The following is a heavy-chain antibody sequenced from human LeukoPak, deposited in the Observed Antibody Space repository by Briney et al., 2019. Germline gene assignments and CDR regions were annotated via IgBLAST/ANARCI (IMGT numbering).Heavy chain of an antibody. CDR2: IKKDGSEK. V-gene: IGHV3-7*01. J-gene: IGHJ4*02. CDR1: GFTFSAYS. D-gene: IGHD2-15*01. CDR3: ARGFQSGGSPV. Sequence: GESLRLSCAPSGFTFSAYSLSWVRQAPGKGLEWVAKIKKDGSEKDYVDSVKGRFTISRDNDKDSLYLQLNSLRVEDTAIYYCARGFQSGGSPVWGQGALVTVSS.